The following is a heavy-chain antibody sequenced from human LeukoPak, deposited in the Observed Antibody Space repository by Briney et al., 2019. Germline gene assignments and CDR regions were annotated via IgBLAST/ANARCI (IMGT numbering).Heavy chain of an antibody. CDR2: INHSGST. D-gene: IGHD3-10*01. V-gene: IGHV4-34*01. CDR1: GGSFSGYY. CDR3: AVGRLWFGETRDYYYYMDV. J-gene: IGHJ6*03. Sequence: PSETLSLTCAVYGGSFSGYYWSWIRQPPGKGLEWIGEINHSGSTNYNPSLKSRVTISVDTSKNQFSLKLSSVTAADTAVYYCAVGRLWFGETRDYYYYMDVWGKGTTVIVSS.